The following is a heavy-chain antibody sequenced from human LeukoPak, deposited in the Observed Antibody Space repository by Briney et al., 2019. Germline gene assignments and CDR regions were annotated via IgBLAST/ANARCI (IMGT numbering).Heavy chain of an antibody. CDR1: DESFGGYY. D-gene: IGHD6-19*01. V-gene: IGHV4-34*01. J-gene: IGHJ5*02. Sequence: PSETLSLTCAVYDESFGGYYWSWIRQAPGKGLEWSAEINHSGSTNYNPSLKSRVTISVDTSKKQFSLNLNSVSAADTAVYYCARGRPSDWYRKWFDPWGQGTLVTVSS. CDR3: ARGRPSDWYRKWFDP. CDR2: INHSGST.